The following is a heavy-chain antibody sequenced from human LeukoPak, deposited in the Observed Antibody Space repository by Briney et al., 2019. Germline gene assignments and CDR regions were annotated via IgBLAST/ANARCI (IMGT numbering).Heavy chain of an antibody. V-gene: IGHV1-69*13. CDR3: ARVGPQSGFDY. Sequence: GASVKVSCKASGGTFSSYAISWVRQAPGQGLEWMGGIIPIFGTANYAQKFQGRVTITAGESTSSAYMELSSLRSEDTAVYYCARVGPQSGFDYWGQGTLVTVSS. D-gene: IGHD3-10*01. CDR2: IIPIFGTA. J-gene: IGHJ4*02. CDR1: GGTFSSYA.